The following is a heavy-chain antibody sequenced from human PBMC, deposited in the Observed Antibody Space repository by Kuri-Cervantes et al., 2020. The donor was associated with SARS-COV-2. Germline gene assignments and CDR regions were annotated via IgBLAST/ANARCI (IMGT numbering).Heavy chain of an antibody. CDR2: ISSSSSTI. V-gene: IGHV3-48*01. Sequence: GGSLRLSCAASGFTFSSYSMNWVRQAPGKGLEWVSYISSSSSTIYYADSVKGRFTISRDNAKNSLYLQMNSLRAEDTAVYYCARGSSPLGVTYDYWGQGTLVTVSS. J-gene: IGHJ4*02. CDR3: ARGSSPLGVTYDY. D-gene: IGHD3-10*01. CDR1: GFTFSSYS.